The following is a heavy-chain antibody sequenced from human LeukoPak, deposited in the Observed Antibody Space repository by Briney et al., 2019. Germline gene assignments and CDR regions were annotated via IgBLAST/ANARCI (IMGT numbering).Heavy chain of an antibody. CDR2: ISNDGSRK. CDR3: ARNRAWNYFDY. V-gene: IGHV3-30*03. CDR1: GFTFSRHG. D-gene: IGHD2/OR15-2a*01. J-gene: IGHJ4*02. Sequence: PGGSLRLSCAASGFTFSRHGMHWVRQAPGKGLEWVATISNDGSRKYYAHSVEGRFTISRDNSKNTLYLQMDSLRAEDTAVYYCARNRAWNYFDYWGQGTLVTVSS.